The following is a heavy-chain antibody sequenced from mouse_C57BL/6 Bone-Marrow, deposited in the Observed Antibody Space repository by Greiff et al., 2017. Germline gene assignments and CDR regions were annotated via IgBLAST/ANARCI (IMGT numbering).Heavy chain of an antibody. V-gene: IGHV1-81*01. CDR2: IYPRSGNT. J-gene: IGHJ4*01. Sequence: VKLMESGAELARPGASVKLSCKASGYTFTSYGISWVKQRTGQGLEWIGEIYPRSGNTYYNEKFKGKATLTADKSSSTAYMELRSLTSEDSAVYFGARGDYGSFYAMDYWGQGTSVTVSS. D-gene: IGHD1-1*01. CDR3: ARGDYGSFYAMDY. CDR1: GYTFTSYG.